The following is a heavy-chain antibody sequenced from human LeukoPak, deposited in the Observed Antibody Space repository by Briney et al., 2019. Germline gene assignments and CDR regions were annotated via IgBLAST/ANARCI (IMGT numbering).Heavy chain of an antibody. D-gene: IGHD3-16*02. J-gene: IGHJ5*02. CDR2: INHSGST. Sequence: SETLSLTCAVYGGSFSGYYWSWIRQPPGKGLEWIGEINHSGSTNYNPSLKSRVTISVDTSKNQFSLKLSSVTAADTAVYYCASLDGGLSHNWFDPWGQGTLVTVSS. CDR1: GGSFSGYY. V-gene: IGHV4-34*01. CDR3: ASLDGGLSHNWFDP.